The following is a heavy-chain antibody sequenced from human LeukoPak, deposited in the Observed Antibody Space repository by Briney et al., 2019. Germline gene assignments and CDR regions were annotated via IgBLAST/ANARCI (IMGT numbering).Heavy chain of an antibody. D-gene: IGHD1-26*01. CDR2: IYYSGST. J-gene: IGHJ4*02. Sequence: PSQTLSLACTVSGGSISSGGYYWSWIRQPPGKGLEWIGYIYYSGSTNYNPSLKSRVTISVDTSKNQFSLKLSSVTAADTAVYYCARHEWELREGFDYWGQGTLVTVSS. CDR1: GGSISSGGYY. V-gene: IGHV4-61*08. CDR3: ARHEWELREGFDY.